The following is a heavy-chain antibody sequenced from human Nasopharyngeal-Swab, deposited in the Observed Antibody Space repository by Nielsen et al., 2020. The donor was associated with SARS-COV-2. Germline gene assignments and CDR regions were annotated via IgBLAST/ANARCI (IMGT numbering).Heavy chain of an antibody. CDR2: ISGSGGST. J-gene: IGHJ4*02. CDR3: ARVSTYGDYGPFDY. D-gene: IGHD4-17*01. Sequence: GGSLRLSCAASGFTFSSYAMSWVRQAPGKGLEWVSAISGSGGSTYYADSVKGRFTISRDNAKNSLYLQMNSLRAEDTAVYYCARVSTYGDYGPFDYWGQGTLVTVSS. V-gene: IGHV3-23*01. CDR1: GFTFSSYA.